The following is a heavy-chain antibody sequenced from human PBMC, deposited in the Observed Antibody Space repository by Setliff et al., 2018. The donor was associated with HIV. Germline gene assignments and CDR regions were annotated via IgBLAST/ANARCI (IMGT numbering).Heavy chain of an antibody. CDR3: ARGRYGSGTYWGLYYYYYMDV. Sequence: SVKVSCKASGDTFSIYAITWVRQAPGQGLEWMGGIIPLVTIANYAQEFQGRVRFTADKSTSTAYMELNSLRSDDTAVYYCARGRYGSGTYWGLYYYYYMDVWGKGTTVTVSS. J-gene: IGHJ6*03. V-gene: IGHV1-69*10. CDR1: GDTFSIYA. CDR2: IIPLVTIA. D-gene: IGHD3-10*01.